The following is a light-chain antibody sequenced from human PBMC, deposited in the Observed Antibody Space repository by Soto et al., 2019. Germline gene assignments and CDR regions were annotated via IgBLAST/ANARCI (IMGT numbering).Light chain of an antibody. V-gene: IGKV1-5*01. CDR2: DAS. CDR3: QQYNSYWT. Sequence: DNQMNLSPATVSASEGDRVTITCRASQSVRSWLAWYQQKPGTAPKLLIFDASRLESGVPSRFSGSASGTEFTLTISSLQPDDFATYYSQQYNSYWTFGQGTNVDIK. J-gene: IGKJ1*01. CDR1: QSVRSW.